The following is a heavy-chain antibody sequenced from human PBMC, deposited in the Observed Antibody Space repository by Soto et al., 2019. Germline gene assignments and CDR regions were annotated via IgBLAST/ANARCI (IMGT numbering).Heavy chain of an antibody. CDR1: GYTLTRYY. CDR3: TRRINTCYFDA. D-gene: IGHD3-10*01. Sequence: ASVKVSCKASGYTLTRYYVHWVRQAPGQGLEWMGIINPSGGATTSAQKFQGGVTMTRDMSTSTMYMELSGLTSEDTAVYYCTRRINTCYFDAWGQGTLVTVSS. V-gene: IGHV1-46*01. CDR2: INPSGGAT. J-gene: IGHJ5*02.